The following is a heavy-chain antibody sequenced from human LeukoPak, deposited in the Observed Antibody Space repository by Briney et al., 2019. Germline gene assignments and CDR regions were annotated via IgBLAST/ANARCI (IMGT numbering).Heavy chain of an antibody. J-gene: IGHJ4*02. CDR2: IYSGGST. D-gene: IGHD4-17*01. CDR3: AREGRDYGDYVGYFDY. CDR1: GFTVSSNY. V-gene: IGHV3-66*01. Sequence: GGSLRLSCAASGFTVSSNYMSWVRQAPGEGLEWVSVIYSGGSTYYADSVKGRFTISRDNSKNTLYLQMNSLRAEDTAVYYCAREGRDYGDYVGYFDYWGQGTLVTVSS.